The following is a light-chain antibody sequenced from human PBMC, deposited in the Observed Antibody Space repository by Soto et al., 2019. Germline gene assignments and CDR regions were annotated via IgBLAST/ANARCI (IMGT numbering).Light chain of an antibody. CDR1: RNIDRY. J-gene: IGKJ5*01. CDR3: QQRKNWPPLT. Sequence: VLTQSPATLSLSPGERATLSCRAARNIDRYLAWYQQKPGQAPRLLIYDASNRATGIPPRFSGSGYGTDFTLTISSLEPEDFAVYYCQQRKNWPPLTFGQGTRLEIK. V-gene: IGKV3-11*01. CDR2: DAS.